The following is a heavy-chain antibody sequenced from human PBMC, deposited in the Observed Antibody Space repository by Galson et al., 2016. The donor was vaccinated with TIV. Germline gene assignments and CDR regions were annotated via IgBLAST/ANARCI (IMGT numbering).Heavy chain of an antibody. Sequence: SLRLSCAASGFTFSDYFMNWMRQAPGKGLEWVSYISTSGSTIYYADSVKGRITISRDNTKNAMYLQMNSLREEDTAVYSCARGWPPFYNYYYALDVWGQGTTVAVSS. D-gene: IGHD2-15*01. CDR3: ARGWPPFYNYYYALDV. CDR1: GFTFSDYF. J-gene: IGHJ6*02. V-gene: IGHV3-11*01. CDR2: ISTSGSTI.